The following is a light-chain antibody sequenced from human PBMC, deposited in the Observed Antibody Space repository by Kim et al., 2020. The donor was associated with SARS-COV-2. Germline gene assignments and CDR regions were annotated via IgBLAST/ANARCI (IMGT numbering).Light chain of an antibody. CDR3: QNYNAAPLT. CDR1: QDIRNY. CDR2: AAS. J-gene: IGKJ4*01. Sequence: GDRVTITCRASQDIRNYLAWYQQKPGKAPKFLIYAASTLLSGVPTRFSGSGYGTDFSLTISSLQPEDVATYYCQNYNAAPLTFGGGTKVDIK. V-gene: IGKV1-27*01.